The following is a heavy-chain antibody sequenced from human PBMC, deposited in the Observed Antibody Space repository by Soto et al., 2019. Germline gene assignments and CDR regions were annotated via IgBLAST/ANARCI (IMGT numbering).Heavy chain of an antibody. CDR2: IIPIFGTA. V-gene: IGHV1-69*06. D-gene: IGHD2-2*01. CDR1: GGTFSSYA. J-gene: IGHJ5*02. CDR3: ARESLYCSSTSCYAIRFDP. Sequence: SSVKVSCKASGGTFSSYAISWVRQAPGQGLEWMGGIIPIFGTANYAQKFQGRVTITADKSTSTAYMELSSLRSEDTAVYYCARESLYCSSTSCYAIRFDPWGQGTLVTACS.